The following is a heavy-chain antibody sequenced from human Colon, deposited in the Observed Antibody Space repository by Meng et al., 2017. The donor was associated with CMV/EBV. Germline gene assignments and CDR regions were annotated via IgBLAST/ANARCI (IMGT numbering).Heavy chain of an antibody. J-gene: IGHJ6*02. CDR2: IYYSGNT. V-gene: IGHV4-59*01. D-gene: IGHD1-26*01. CDR3: ARVPLGELLSYYGMDV. Sequence: SETLSLTCTVSGGSISGYYWSWIRQPPGKGLEWIGYIYYSGNTNYHPSLKSRVTISVDTSKNQLSLKLNSVTAADTAVYYCARVPLGELLSYYGMDVWGQGTTVTVSS. CDR1: GGSISGYY.